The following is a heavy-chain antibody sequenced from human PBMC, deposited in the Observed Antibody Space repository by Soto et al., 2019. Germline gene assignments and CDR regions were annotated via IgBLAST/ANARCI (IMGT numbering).Heavy chain of an antibody. Sequence: EVQLVESGGGLVKPGGSLRLSCAASGFTFSNAWMNWVRQAPGKGLEWVGRIKSKTDGGTTDYAAPVKGRVTISRDDSKNTPYRQMNSLKAEDTAVYYCTTDPVVDTARGIYYDYGMDVWGQGTTVTVSS. CDR1: GFTFSNAW. D-gene: IGHD5-18*01. V-gene: IGHV3-15*07. CDR2: IKSKTDGGTT. CDR3: TTDPVVDTARGIYYDYGMDV. J-gene: IGHJ6*02.